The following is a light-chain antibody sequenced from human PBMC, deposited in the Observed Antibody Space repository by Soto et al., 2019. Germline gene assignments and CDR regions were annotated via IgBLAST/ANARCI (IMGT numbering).Light chain of an antibody. CDR2: GNS. V-gene: IGLV1-40*01. Sequence: QSALTQPPSVSGAPGQRVTISCTRSSSNIGAGYDVHWYQQLPGTAPKLLIYGNSNRPSGVPDRFSGSKSGTSASLAITGLQAEDEADYYCQSYDSSLDVVFGGGTKLTVL. J-gene: IGLJ2*01. CDR3: QSYDSSLDVV. CDR1: SSNIGAGYD.